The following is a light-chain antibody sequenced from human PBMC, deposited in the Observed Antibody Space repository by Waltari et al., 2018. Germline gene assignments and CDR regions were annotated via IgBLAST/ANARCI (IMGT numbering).Light chain of an antibody. J-gene: IGKJ2*01. Sequence: ETVMTQSPAILSASPGDGATLSCRASQSVGTTLGWYQQKPGQPPRLLIFGVSARATGVPARFSGSGSGTEFTLTISSLQSEDFAVYYCQQYNNWPRTFGQGTKLEIK. CDR2: GVS. CDR1: QSVGTT. V-gene: IGKV3-15*01. CDR3: QQYNNWPRT.